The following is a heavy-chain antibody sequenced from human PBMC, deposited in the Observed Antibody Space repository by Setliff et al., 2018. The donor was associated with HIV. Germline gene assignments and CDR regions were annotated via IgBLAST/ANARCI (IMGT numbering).Heavy chain of an antibody. D-gene: IGHD2-21*01. CDR3: ARGLRHTWLFEVSHDAFDI. V-gene: IGHV4-61*02. J-gene: IGHJ3*02. Sequence: KTSETLSLTCSVSGGSISSGSYYWSWIRQPAGKGLEWIGRIYNSGSTYYKPSLKSRVTISLDTSKNQFSLKLTSVTAADSAMYYCARGLRHTWLFEVSHDAFDIWGQGTLVTVS. CDR1: GGSISSGSYY. CDR2: IYNSGST.